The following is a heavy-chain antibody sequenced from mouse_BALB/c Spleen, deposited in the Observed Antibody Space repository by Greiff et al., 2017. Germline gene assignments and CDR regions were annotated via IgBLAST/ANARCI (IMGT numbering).Heavy chain of an antibody. D-gene: IGHD2-4*01. CDR3: ARGGITTGGWFAY. CDR2: INPSNGRT. V-gene: IGHV1S81*02. J-gene: IGHJ3*01. CDR1: GYTFTSYW. Sequence: VQLQQSGAELVKPGASVKLSCKASGYTFTSYWMHWVKQRPGQGLEWIGEINPSNGRTNYNEKFKSKATLTVDKSSSTAYMQLSSLTSEDSAVYYCARGGITTGGWFAYWGQGTLVTVSA.